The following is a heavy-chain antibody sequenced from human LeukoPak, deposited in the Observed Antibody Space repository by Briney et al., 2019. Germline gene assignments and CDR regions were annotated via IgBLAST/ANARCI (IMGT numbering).Heavy chain of an antibody. D-gene: IGHD4-17*01. CDR3: ARDRGGSTVTIPGMH. J-gene: IGHJ4*02. Sequence: ASVKVSCKASGYTFTGYYMHWVRQAPGQGLEWMGWINPNSGGTNYAQKFQGRVTMTRNTSISTAYMELSRLRSDDTAVYYCARDRGGSTVTIPGMHWGQGTLVTVSS. CDR2: INPNSGGT. CDR1: GYTFTGYY. V-gene: IGHV1-2*02.